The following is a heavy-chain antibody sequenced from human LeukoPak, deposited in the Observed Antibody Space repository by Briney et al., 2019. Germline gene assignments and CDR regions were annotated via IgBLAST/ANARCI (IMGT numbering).Heavy chain of an antibody. V-gene: IGHV3-23*01. J-gene: IGHJ4*02. Sequence: GGSLRLSCAASGFTFSSYGMHWVRQAPGKGLEWVSVISGSGGSPYYADSVKGRFTISRDNSKNTLYLQMNSLGAEDTAVYYCAKGIAAAGNSQIFDYWGQGTLVTVSS. D-gene: IGHD6-13*01. CDR1: GFTFSSYG. CDR2: ISGSGGSP. CDR3: AKGIAAAGNSQIFDY.